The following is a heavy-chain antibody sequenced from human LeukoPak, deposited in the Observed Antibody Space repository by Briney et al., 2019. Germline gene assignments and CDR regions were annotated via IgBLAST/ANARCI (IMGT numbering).Heavy chain of an antibody. CDR1: GGSISNYY. V-gene: IGHV4-39*01. CDR3: ARQSSGYYIAYFDY. Sequence: SETLSLTCTVSGGSISNYYWGWIRQPPGKGLEWIGNIYYSGSTYYNPSLKSRVTISVDTSKNQLSLKLTSVTAADTAVYYCARQSSGYYIAYFDYWGQGTLVTVSS. CDR2: IYYSGST. J-gene: IGHJ4*02. D-gene: IGHD3-3*01.